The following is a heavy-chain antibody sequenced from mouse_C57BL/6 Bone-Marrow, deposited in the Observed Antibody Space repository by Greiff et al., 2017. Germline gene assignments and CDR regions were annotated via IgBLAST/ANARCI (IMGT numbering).Heavy chain of an antibody. J-gene: IGHJ2*01. CDR2: INPNNGGT. Sequence: EVQLQQSGPELVKPGASVKISCKASGYTFTDYYMNWVKQSHGKSLEWIGDINPNNGGTSYNQKFKGKATLTVDKASSTASMELRSLTSEDAAVYYCAVSYFDYWGQGTTLTVSS. CDR1: GYTFTDYY. V-gene: IGHV1-26*01. CDR3: AVSYFDY. D-gene: IGHD6-2*01.